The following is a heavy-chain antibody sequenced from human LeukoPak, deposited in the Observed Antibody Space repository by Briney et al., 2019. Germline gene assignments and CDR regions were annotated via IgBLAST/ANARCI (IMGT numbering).Heavy chain of an antibody. V-gene: IGHV4-30-2*05. J-gene: IGHJ1*01. CDR3: ARDELWFGELLGFQH. D-gene: IGHD3-10*01. CDR1: GGSISSGGYY. CDR2: IYHSGST. Sequence: SQTLSLTCTVSGGSISSGGYYWSWIRQPPGKGLEWIGYIYHSGSTYYNPSLKSRVTISVDTSKNQFSLKLSSVTAADTAVYYCARDELWFGELLGFQHWGQGTLVTVSS.